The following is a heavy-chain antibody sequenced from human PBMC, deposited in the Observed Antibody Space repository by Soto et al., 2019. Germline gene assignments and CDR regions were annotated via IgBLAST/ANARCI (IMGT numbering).Heavy chain of an antibody. V-gene: IGHV4-34*01. CDR1: GGSFSGYY. CDR2: INHSGST. J-gene: IGHJ6*03. Sequence: ASETLSLTCAVYGGSFSGYYWSWIRQPPGKGLEWIGEINHSGSTNYNPSLKSRVTISVDTSKNQFSLKLSSVTAADTAVYYCARAGRHMDVWGKGTTVTVSS. CDR3: ARAGRHMDV.